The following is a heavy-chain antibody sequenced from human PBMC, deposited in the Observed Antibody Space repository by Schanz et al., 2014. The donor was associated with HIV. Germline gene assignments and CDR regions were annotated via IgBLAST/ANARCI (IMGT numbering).Heavy chain of an antibody. CDR2: IVPIFGTV. CDR1: GGTFSNYA. J-gene: IGHJ2*01. Sequence: QVQLVQSGAEVKKPGSSVKVSCKASGGTFSNYAISWVRQAPGQGLEWMGGIVPIFGTVNYAQRFQGRVTVTADKATSTAYMELNSLRSEDTAVYYCAALHHSVVVTATLLDWYFDLWGRGTLVTVSS. V-gene: IGHV1-69*06. CDR3: AALHHSVVVTATLLDWYFDL. D-gene: IGHD2-21*02.